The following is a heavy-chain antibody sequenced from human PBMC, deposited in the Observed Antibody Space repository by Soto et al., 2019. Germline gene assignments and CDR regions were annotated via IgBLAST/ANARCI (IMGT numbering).Heavy chain of an antibody. D-gene: IGHD3-22*01. CDR3: ARTLDRYYYDSSGYYPGPDAFDI. J-gene: IGHJ3*02. V-gene: IGHV4-4*02. Sequence: SDTLSLTCAVSGGSISSSNWWSWVRQPPGKGLEWIGEIYHSGSTNYNPSLKSRVTISVDKSKNQFSLKLSSVTAADTAVYYCARTLDRYYYDSSGYYPGPDAFDIWGQGTMVTVSS. CDR2: IYHSGST. CDR1: GGSISSSNW.